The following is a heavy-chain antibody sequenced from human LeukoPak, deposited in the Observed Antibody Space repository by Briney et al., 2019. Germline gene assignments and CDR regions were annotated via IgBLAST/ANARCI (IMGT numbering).Heavy chain of an antibody. V-gene: IGHV1-58*01. CDR2: IVVGSGNT. Sequence: ASVKVSCKASGFTFTSSAVQWVRQARGQRLEWIGWIVVGSGNTNYAQKFQERVTITRDMSTSTAYMELSSLRSEDTAVYYCAAESVVVNKHYPFFDYWGQGTLVTVSS. D-gene: IGHD3-22*01. CDR3: AAESVVVNKHYPFFDY. J-gene: IGHJ4*02. CDR1: GFTFTSSA.